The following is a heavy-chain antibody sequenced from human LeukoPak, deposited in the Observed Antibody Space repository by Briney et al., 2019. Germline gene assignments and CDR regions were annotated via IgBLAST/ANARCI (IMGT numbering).Heavy chain of an antibody. V-gene: IGHV3-15*01. Sequence: PGGSLRLSCAASGFNFNDAWMSWVRQSPGKGGEWVGRIKSKIVGGTVDYAAPVKGRFIISRDDSEDTLYLQMDSLKTEDTAVYYCATERDYGGKSLVGSWGQGALVTVSS. CDR3: ATERDYGGKSLVGS. CDR1: GFNFNDAW. D-gene: IGHD4-23*01. J-gene: IGHJ5*02. CDR2: IKSKIVGGTV.